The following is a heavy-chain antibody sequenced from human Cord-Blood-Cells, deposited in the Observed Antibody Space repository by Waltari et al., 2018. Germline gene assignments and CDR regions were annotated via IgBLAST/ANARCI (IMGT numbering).Heavy chain of an antibody. D-gene: IGHD4-4*01. CDR1: GYSISSGYY. J-gene: IGHJ5*02. CDR2: IYHSGST. V-gene: IGHV4-38-2*01. Sequence: QVQLQESGPGLVKPSETLSLTCAVSGYSISSGYYWGWIRQPPGKGLEWIGSIYHSGSTYYNPSLKSRVTISVDTSKNQFSLKLSSVTAADTAVYYCANGGYSNWFDPWGQGTLVTVSS. CDR3: ANGGYSNWFDP.